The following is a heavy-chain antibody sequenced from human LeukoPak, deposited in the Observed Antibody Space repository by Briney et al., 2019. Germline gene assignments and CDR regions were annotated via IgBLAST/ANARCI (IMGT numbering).Heavy chain of an antibody. V-gene: IGHV3-30*02. D-gene: IGHD3-22*01. Sequence: GRSLRLSCAASGFTFSSYGMHWVRQAPGKGLEWVAFIRYDGSNKYYADSVKGRFTISRDNSKNTLYLQMNSLRAEDTAVYYCAKDFSGYYYGFDYWGQGTLVTVSS. CDR3: AKDFSGYYYGFDY. CDR2: IRYDGSNK. CDR1: GFTFSSYG. J-gene: IGHJ4*02.